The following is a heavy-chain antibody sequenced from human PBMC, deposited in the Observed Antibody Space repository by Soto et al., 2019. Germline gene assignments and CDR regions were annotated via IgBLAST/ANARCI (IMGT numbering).Heavy chain of an antibody. CDR3: AKSKDSTIFGVVIYYFDT. D-gene: IGHD3-3*01. V-gene: IGHV3-23*01. J-gene: IGHJ4*02. CDR1: GFTFSSFG. CDR2: LSPNGGST. Sequence: EVQLLESGGGLVQPGGSLRLSCAASGFTFSSFGMNWVRQAPGKGLEWVSSLSPNGGSTYYAESVKGRFTISRDNAKNTLVLQMDSLRAEDTAVYFCAKSKDSTIFGVVIYYFDTWGQGALGTVSP.